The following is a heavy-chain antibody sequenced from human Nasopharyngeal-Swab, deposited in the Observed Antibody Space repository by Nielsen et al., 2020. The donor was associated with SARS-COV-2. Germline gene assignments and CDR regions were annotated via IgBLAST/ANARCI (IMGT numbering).Heavy chain of an antibody. CDR3: ARDHGIAAHIREYYYKYMDV. CDR1: GGTFGEFA. D-gene: IGHD6-6*01. V-gene: IGHV1-69*13. CDR2: TVPLFGRT. J-gene: IGHJ6*03. Sequence: SVKVSCKASGGTFGEFAISWVRQAPGQGLEWMGGTVPLFGRTTYAPKFRGRLTITADDSTSTAYMELSRLRSEDTALYYCARDHGIAAHIREYYYKYMDVWGNGSTIIVSS.